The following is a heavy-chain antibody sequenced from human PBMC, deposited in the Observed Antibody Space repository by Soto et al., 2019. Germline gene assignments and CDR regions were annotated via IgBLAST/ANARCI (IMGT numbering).Heavy chain of an antibody. Sequence: QVQLEQSGAEVKKPGSSVRVSCRASGGAFSNFAFSWVRQAPGQGPEWMGGIIPIFGTTRYAQKFQGRLTITADESTTTVYMALSRLTYEDTALYYCAKDSSRGYDISDYFKRLWFDPWGQGTLVTVSS. J-gene: IGHJ5*02. D-gene: IGHD3-22*01. V-gene: IGHV1-69*01. CDR1: GGAFSNFA. CDR3: AKDSSRGYDISDYFKRLWFDP. CDR2: IIPIFGTT.